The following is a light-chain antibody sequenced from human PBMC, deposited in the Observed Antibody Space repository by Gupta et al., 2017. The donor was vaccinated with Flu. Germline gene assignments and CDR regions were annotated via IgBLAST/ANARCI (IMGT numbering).Light chain of an antibody. Sequence: ISCTGSSSDIGSSDYVSWYQQHPGKAPKLILFEVSRRPGGISDRFSASKSGDTASLTISGLLAEDEGFYYCSSYARTNTVVVFGGGTKLTVL. V-gene: IGLV2-14*03. CDR1: SSDIGSSDY. J-gene: IGLJ2*01. CDR2: EVS. CDR3: SSYARTNTVVV.